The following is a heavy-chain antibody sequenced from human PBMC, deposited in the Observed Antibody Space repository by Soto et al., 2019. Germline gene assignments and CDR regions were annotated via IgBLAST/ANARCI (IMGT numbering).Heavy chain of an antibody. V-gene: IGHV3-7*04. CDR2: IKQDGSEK. Sequence: GGSLRLSCAASGFTFSSYWMSWVRQAPGKGLEWVANIKQDGSEKYYVESVKGRFTISRDNAKNSLYLQMNSLRAEDTAVYYCARFYYYSSVYLPSPYYYYYGMDVWGQGTTVTVSS. CDR1: GFTFSSYW. CDR3: ARFYYYSSVYLPSPYYYYYGMDV. J-gene: IGHJ6*02. D-gene: IGHD3-22*01.